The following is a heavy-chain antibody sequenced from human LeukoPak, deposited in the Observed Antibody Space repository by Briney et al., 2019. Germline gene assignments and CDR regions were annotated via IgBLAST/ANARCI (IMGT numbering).Heavy chain of an antibody. CDR3: AREKVRQSGMDV. J-gene: IGHJ6*02. Sequence: ASVKVSCKASGYTFTAYYLHWMRQAPGQGLEWMGRINPDSGGTDYAQKFQGRVTMTRDTSISTAYMELSRLRSDDTAVYYCAREKVRQSGMDVWGQGTTVTVSS. D-gene: IGHD2-2*01. CDR1: GYTFTAYY. V-gene: IGHV1-2*06. CDR2: INPDSGGT.